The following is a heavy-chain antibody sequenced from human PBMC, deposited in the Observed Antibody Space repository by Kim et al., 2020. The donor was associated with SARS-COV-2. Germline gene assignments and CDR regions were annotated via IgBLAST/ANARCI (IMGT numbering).Heavy chain of an antibody. D-gene: IGHD6-6*01. CDR2: INHSGST. CDR3: ARPLVRPYWYFDL. CDR1: GGSFSGYY. J-gene: IGHJ2*01. V-gene: IGHV4-34*01. Sequence: SETLSLTCAVYGGSFSGYYWSWIRQPPGKGLEWIGEINHSGSTNYNPSLKSRVTISVDTSKNQFSLKLSSVTAADTAVYYCARPLVRPYWYFDLWGRGTLVTVSS.